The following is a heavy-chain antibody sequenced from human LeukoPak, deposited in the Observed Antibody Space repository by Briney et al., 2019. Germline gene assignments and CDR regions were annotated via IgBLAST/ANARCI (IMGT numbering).Heavy chain of an antibody. V-gene: IGHV4-34*01. CDR2: INHSGST. CDR1: GGSFSGYH. D-gene: IGHD6-13*01. J-gene: IGHJ4*02. Sequence: SETLSLTCAVYGGSFSGYHWSWIRQPPGKGLEWIGEINHSGSTNYNPSLKSRVTISVDTSKNQFSLKLSSVTAADTAVYYCARLGSWYSLDYWGQGTLVTVSS. CDR3: ARLGSWYSLDY.